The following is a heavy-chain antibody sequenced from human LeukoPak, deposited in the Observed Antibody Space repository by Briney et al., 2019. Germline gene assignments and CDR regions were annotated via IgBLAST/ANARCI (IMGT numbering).Heavy chain of an antibody. D-gene: IGHD3-10*01. V-gene: IGHV3-23*01. CDR2: ISGSGGGT. Sequence: GGSLRLSCAVSGITLSNYGMSWVRQAPGKGLEWVAGISGSGGGTNYTDSVKGRFTISRDNSKNTLYLQMNSLRAEDTAVYFCAKRGVVIRVFLVGFHKEANYFDSWGQGALVTVSS. CDR1: GITLSNYG. CDR3: AKRGVVIRVFLVGFHKEANYFDS. J-gene: IGHJ4*02.